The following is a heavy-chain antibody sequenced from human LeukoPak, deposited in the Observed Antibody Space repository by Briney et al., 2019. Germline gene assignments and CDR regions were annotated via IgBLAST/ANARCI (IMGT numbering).Heavy chain of an antibody. D-gene: IGHD6-19*01. J-gene: IGHJ4*02. CDR1: GGSISSGGYY. CDR2: IYYSGST. V-gene: IGHV4-31*03. CDR3: ARGRSSGWHYYFDY. Sequence: PSETLSLTCTVSGGSISSGGYYWSWIRQHPGKGLEWLGYIYYSGSTYYNPSLKSRVTISVDTSKNQFSLKLSSVTAADTAGYYCARGRSSGWHYYFDYWGQGTLVTVSS.